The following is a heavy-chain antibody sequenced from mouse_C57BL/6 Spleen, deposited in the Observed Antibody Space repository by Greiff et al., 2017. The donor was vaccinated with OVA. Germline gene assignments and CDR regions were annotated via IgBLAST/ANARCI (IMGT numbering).Heavy chain of an antibody. V-gene: IGHV1-64*01. Sequence: LQQPGAELVKPGASVKLSCKASGYTFTSYWMHWVKQRPGQGLEWIGMIHPNSGSTNYNEKFKSKATLTVDKSSSTAYMQLSSLTSEDSAVYYCASYDYDGYFDVWGTGTTVTVSS. CDR2: IHPNSGST. CDR1: GYTFTSYW. J-gene: IGHJ1*03. D-gene: IGHD2-4*01. CDR3: ASYDYDGYFDV.